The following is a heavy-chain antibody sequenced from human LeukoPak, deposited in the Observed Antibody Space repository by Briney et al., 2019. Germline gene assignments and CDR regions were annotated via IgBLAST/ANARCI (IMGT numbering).Heavy chain of an antibody. Sequence: PGGSLRLTCVASGGTFDNYCMSWVRQAPGKGLEWVSGINWNGGTKTCADSVKGRFTISRDNANNSLYLQMNSLRVEDTAFYYCARNSGANVYTYSFQYWGRGTLVTVSS. V-gene: IGHV3-20*04. J-gene: IGHJ4*02. CDR1: GGTFDNYC. D-gene: IGHD1-26*01. CDR3: ARNSGANVYTYSFQY. CDR2: INWNGGTK.